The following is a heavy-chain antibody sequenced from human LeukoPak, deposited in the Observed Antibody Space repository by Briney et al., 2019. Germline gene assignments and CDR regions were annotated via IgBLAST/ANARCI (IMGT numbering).Heavy chain of an antibody. CDR1: GVSLCRTSYY. V-gene: IGHV4-39*01. CDR2: IFYIWST. CDR3: ARSGYSYAYLDY. J-gene: IGHJ4*02. Sequence: PPETLSLTCSVSGVSLCRTSYYWDWIRHPPGKGLEWIGRIFYIWSTFYTPSLERRVTMSVDTPQNQFSLRLSSVTAAHTPVYFCARSGYSYAYLDYWGQGTLVPVSS. D-gene: IGHD5-18*01.